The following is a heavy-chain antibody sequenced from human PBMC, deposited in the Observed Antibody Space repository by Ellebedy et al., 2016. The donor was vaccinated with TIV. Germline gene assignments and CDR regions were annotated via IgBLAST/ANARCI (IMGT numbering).Heavy chain of an antibody. D-gene: IGHD2-15*01. V-gene: IGHV4-34*01. Sequence: SETLSLTCAVYGGSFSGYYWNWIRQPPGKGLEWIGEINHRGSTNYNPSLKGRVTISVDTSINHFSLKLTSVTAADTAVYYCARRAVVVPEIDHWGPGTLVNVSS. CDR1: GGSFSGYY. J-gene: IGHJ4*02. CDR3: ARRAVVVPEIDH. CDR2: INHRGST.